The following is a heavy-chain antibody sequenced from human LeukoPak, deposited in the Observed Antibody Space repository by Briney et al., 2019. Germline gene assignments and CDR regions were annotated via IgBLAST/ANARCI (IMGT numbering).Heavy chain of an antibody. CDR3: ARDSRYSYGSGGMDV. CDR1: GGSIGSYY. V-gene: IGHV4-59*01. Sequence: SETLSHTCTVSGGSIGSYYWTWIRQTPEKGLEWIGSIYYNGNTNYNPSLKSRVAISIDTSKSQFSLKVTSVIAANTATYYCARDSRYSYGSGGMDVWGQGTTVTVSS. J-gene: IGHJ6*02. D-gene: IGHD3-10*01. CDR2: IYYNGNT.